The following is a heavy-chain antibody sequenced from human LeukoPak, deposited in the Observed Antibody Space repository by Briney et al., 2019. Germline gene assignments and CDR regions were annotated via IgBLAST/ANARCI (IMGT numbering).Heavy chain of an antibody. J-gene: IGHJ3*02. CDR1: GGSFSSSDYY. D-gene: IGHD1-14*01. CDR3: ARHEWGITNAFDI. V-gene: IGHV4-39*01. Sequence: SETLSLTCTVSGGSFSSSDYYWGWIRQPPGKGLEWIGSIYYSGTTYYNPSLTSRATISVDTSKKQFSLKLRSVTAADTAVYYCARHEWGITNAFDIWGQGTMVTVSS. CDR2: IYYSGTT.